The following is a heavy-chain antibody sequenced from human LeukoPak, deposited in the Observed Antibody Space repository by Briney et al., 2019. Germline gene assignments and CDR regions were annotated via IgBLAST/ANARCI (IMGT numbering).Heavy chain of an antibody. CDR3: ASVRILPGYKGINWFDP. CDR1: GYSISSGYY. Sequence: SETLSLTCSVSGYSISSGYYWGWVRQPPGKGLEWIGRIYHSGSTYYNPSLKSRVTISVDMSKNHFSLKLSSVPAADTPVYYCASVRILPGYKGINWFDPWGQGTLVTVSS. CDR2: IYHSGST. V-gene: IGHV4-38-2*01. J-gene: IGHJ5*02. D-gene: IGHD3-9*01.